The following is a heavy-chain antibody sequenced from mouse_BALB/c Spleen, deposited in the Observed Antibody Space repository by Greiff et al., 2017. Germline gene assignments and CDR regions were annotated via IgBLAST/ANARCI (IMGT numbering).Heavy chain of an antibody. CDR1: GFTFSSYA. J-gene: IGHJ1*01. Sequence: EVKLVESGGGLVKPGGSLKLSCAASGFTFSSYAMSWVRQTPEKRLEWVATISSGGSYTYYPDSVKGRFTISRDNAKNTLYLQMSSLRSEDTAMYYCAGDYDDWYFDVWGAGTTVTVSS. V-gene: IGHV5-9-3*01. D-gene: IGHD2-4*01. CDR3: AGDYDDWYFDV. CDR2: ISSGGSYT.